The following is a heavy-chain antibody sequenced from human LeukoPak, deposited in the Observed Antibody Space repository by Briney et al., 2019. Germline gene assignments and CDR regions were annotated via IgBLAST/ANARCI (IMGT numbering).Heavy chain of an antibody. Sequence: SQTLSLTCTVSGGSISSGGYYWSWIRQHPGKGLEWIGYIYYSGSTYYNPSLKSRVTISVDTSKNQFSLKLSSVTAADTAVYYCARSEYSSARGYAFDIWGQGTMVTVSS. CDR1: GGSISSGGYY. J-gene: IGHJ3*02. D-gene: IGHD6-19*01. CDR3: ARSEYSSARGYAFDI. V-gene: IGHV4-31*03. CDR2: IYYSGST.